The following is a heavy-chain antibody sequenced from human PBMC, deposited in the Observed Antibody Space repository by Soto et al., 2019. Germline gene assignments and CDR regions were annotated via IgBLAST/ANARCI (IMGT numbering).Heavy chain of an antibody. CDR2: IHYSGDT. V-gene: IGHV4-31*03. D-gene: IGHD2-21*01. CDR1: GGSISIGTYY. CDR3: ARAAVAYCGGECYSPFDY. J-gene: IGHJ4*02. Sequence: SETLSLTCTVSGGSISIGTYYWSWIRQHPGKGLEWIGYIHYSGDTYYNPSLKSRVTMSVDTSKNHFSLKLSSVTAADTAVYYCARAAVAYCGGECYSPFDYWGQGTLVTVSS.